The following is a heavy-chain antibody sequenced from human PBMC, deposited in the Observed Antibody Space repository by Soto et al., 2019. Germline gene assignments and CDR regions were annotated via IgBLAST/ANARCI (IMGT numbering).Heavy chain of an antibody. CDR1: GFTFSSYA. CDR2: ISGSGGST. V-gene: IGHV3-23*01. J-gene: IGHJ4*02. D-gene: IGHD5-18*01. CDR3: AKIPPGYSYGYFYFDY. Sequence: GGSLRLSWAASGFTFSSYAMSWVRQAPGKGLEWVSAISGSGGSTYYADSVKGRFTISRDNSKNTLYLQMNSLRAEDTAVYYCAKIPPGYSYGYFYFDYWGQGTLVTVSS.